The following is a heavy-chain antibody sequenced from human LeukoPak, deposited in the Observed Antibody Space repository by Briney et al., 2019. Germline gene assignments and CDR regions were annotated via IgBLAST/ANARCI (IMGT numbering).Heavy chain of an antibody. CDR1: GYTFTSYG. Sequence: GASVKVSCKASGYTFTSYGISWVRQAPGQGLEWMGWISAYNGNTNYAQKLQGRVTMTTDTSTSTAYMELRSLRSDDTAVYYCARDAYYYDSSGYSMPDYFDYWGQGTLVTVSS. CDR2: ISAYNGNT. D-gene: IGHD3-22*01. J-gene: IGHJ4*02. V-gene: IGHV1-18*01. CDR3: ARDAYYYDSSGYSMPDYFDY.